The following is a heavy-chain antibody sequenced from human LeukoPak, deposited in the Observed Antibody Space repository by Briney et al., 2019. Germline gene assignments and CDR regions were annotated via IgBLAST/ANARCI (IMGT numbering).Heavy chain of an antibody. CDR1: GGSISGYY. J-gene: IGHJ5*02. CDR3: VRGKEAAGAIWFDP. V-gene: IGHV4-59*01. CDR2: IYSSGST. D-gene: IGHD6-13*01. Sequence: SETLSLTCTVSGGSISGYYWTWIRQPPGKGLEWIGCIYSSGSTSYKPSLKSRITISVDTSKNQFSLNLSSVTAADTAVYYCVRGKEAAGAIWFDPWGQGTLVTVSS.